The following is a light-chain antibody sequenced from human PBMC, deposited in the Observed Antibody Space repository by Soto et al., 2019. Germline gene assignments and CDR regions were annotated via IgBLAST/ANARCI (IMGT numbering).Light chain of an antibody. CDR3: QQRSNWPPT. Sequence: EVVMTQSPATLSVSPGERATLSCRASESVSRNLAWYQQKPGQAPRLLIYDASNRATGIPARFSGSGSGTDFTLTISSLEPEDFAVYYCQQRSNWPPTFGQGTRLEI. V-gene: IGKV3-11*01. J-gene: IGKJ5*01. CDR1: ESVSRN. CDR2: DAS.